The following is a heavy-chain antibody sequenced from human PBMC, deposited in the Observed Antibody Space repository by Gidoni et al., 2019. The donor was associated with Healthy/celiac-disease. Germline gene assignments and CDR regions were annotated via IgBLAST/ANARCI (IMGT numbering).Heavy chain of an antibody. V-gene: IGHV3-23*01. CDR2: ISGSGGST. CDR3: AKGGGESYYYYYGMDV. D-gene: IGHD4-17*01. CDR1: GFTFSSYA. J-gene: IGHJ6*02. Sequence: EVQLLESGVGLVQPGGSLRLSCAASGFTFSSYAMSWVRQAPGTGLEWVAAISGSGGSTYYADSVKGRFTISRDNSKNTLYLQMNSLRAEDTAVYYCAKGGGESYYYYYGMDVWGQGTTVTVSS.